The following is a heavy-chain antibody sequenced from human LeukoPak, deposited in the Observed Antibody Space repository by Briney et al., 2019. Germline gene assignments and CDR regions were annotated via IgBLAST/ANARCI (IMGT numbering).Heavy chain of an antibody. V-gene: IGHV4-59*08. CDR1: GGSISTYY. D-gene: IGHD1/OR15-1a*01. CDR2: IPYRGGT. J-gene: IGHJ4*02. CDR3: ARSIIGTRSKFDY. Sequence: SETLSLTCTVSGGSISTYYWSWIRQPPGKGLEWIGYIPYRGGTNYNPSLKSRVTISLDTSKNQFALKLSSVTAADTAVYYCARSIIGTRSKFDYWGQGTLVTVSS.